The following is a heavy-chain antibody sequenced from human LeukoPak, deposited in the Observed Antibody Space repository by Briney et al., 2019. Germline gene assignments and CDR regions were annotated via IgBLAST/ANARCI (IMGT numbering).Heavy chain of an antibody. J-gene: IGHJ5*02. V-gene: IGHV1-8*01. Sequence: ASVKVSCKTSGYPFTTWEINWVRQAAGQGLEWMGWVHPNSGNTAYAQKFQGRVTMTRDTSISTAYMELSGLRFDDTAVYFCARGPRNDPWGQGTLVTVTS. CDR2: VHPNSGNT. CDR3: ARGPRNDP. CDR1: GYPFTTWE. D-gene: IGHD1-14*01.